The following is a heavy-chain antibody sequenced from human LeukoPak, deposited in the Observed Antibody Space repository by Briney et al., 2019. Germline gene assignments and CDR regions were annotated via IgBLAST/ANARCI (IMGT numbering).Heavy chain of an antibody. Sequence: GGSLRLSCAASGFAFSSFATSWVRQAPGKGLEWVSGISASGGSTYYADSVKGRFTISRDNSKNTLYLQMNSLRAEDTAVYYCAKGFYDNSASGVFDIWGQGTMVTVSS. CDR3: AKGFYDNSASGVFDI. D-gene: IGHD3-22*01. CDR2: ISASGGST. V-gene: IGHV3-23*01. J-gene: IGHJ3*02. CDR1: GFAFSSFA.